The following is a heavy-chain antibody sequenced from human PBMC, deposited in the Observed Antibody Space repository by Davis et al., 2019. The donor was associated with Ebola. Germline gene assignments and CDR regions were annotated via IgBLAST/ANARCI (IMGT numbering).Heavy chain of an antibody. J-gene: IGHJ6*04. CDR2: INWNGGST. D-gene: IGHD6-13*01. CDR1: GFTFDDYA. CDR3: ARDQQLPPVHYYYGMDV. V-gene: IGHV3-20*01. Sequence: GESLKISCAASGFTFDDYAMTWVRQAPGKGLEWVSGINWNGGSTGYADSVKGRFTISRDNAKNSLYLRMNSLRVEDTALYHCARDQQLPPVHYYYGMDVWGKGTTVTVSS.